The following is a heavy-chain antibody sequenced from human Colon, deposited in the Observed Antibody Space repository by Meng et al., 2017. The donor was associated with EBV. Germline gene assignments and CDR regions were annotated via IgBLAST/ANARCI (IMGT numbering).Heavy chain of an antibody. V-gene: IGHV4-30-2*01. CDR2: IYPSGST. CDR3: ARDTSTWGNKGLDH. D-gene: IGHD7-27*01. CDR1: GDSVLNRGDP. J-gene: IGHJ4*02. Sequence: QVQRHEYGSGLPKPSLPRSFTFVVSGDSVLNRGDPWSWIRQPPGKGLEWIGYIYPSGSTKYNPSLKSRVTISVDTSKNQFSLKLSSVTAADTAVYYCARDTSTWGNKGLDHWGQGILVTVSS.